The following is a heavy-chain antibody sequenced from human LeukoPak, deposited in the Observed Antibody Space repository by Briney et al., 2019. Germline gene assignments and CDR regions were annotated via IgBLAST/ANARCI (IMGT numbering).Heavy chain of an antibody. V-gene: IGHV3-11*01. D-gene: IGHD2-15*01. CDR1: GFTFSDYY. CDR2: ISSSGSTI. J-gene: IGHJ3*02. Sequence: GGSLRLSCAASGFTFSDYYMSWIRQAPGKGLEWVSYISSSGSTIYYADSVKGRFTISRNNAKNSLYLQMNSLRAEDTAVYYCANSYSTDAFDIWGQGTMVTVSS. CDR3: ANSYSTDAFDI.